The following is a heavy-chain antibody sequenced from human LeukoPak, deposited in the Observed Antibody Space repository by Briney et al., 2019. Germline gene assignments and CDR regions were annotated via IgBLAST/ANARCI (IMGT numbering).Heavy chain of an antibody. D-gene: IGHD3-3*01. CDR2: IYSGGST. J-gene: IGHJ4*02. CDR3: ARQIYDFWSGYYHLDY. V-gene: IGHV3-53*01. CDR1: GFTVSSNY. Sequence: GGSLRLSCAASGFTVSSNYMSWVRQAPGKGLEWVSVIYSGGSTYYADSVKGRFTIPRDNSKNTLYLQMNSLRAEDTAVYYCARQIYDFWSGYYHLDYRGQGTLVTVSS.